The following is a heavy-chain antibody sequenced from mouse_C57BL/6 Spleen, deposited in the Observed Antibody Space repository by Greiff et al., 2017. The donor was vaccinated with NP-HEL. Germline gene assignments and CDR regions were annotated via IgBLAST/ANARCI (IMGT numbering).Heavy chain of an antibody. V-gene: IGHV7-3*01. CDR3: ARSGREPAGYFDV. CDR2: IRNKANGYTT. D-gene: IGHD4-1*01. J-gene: IGHJ1*03. Sequence: EVKLMESGGGLVQPGGSLSLSCAASGFTFTDYYMSWVRQPPGKALEWLGFIRNKANGYTTEYSASVKGRFTISRDNSQSILYLQMNALRAEDSATYYCARSGREPAGYFDVWGTGTTVTVSS. CDR1: GFTFTDYY.